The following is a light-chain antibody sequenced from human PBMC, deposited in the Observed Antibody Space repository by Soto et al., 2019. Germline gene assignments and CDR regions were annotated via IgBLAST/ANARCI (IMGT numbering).Light chain of an antibody. V-gene: IGLV2-11*01. CDR2: HVS. CDR1: SSDVGDYNY. Sequence: QSALTQPRSVSGSPGQSVTISCTGTSSDVGDYNYVSWYQQYPGKAPKLVIYHVSKRPSGVPDRFSGSKSGNTASLTISGLQVEDEADYYCCSFAGSYTFWVFGGGTKVTVL. J-gene: IGLJ3*02. CDR3: CSFAGSYTFWV.